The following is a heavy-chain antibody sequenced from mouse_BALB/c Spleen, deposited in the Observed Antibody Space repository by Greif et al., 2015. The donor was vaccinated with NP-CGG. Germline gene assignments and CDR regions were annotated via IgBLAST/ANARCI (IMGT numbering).Heavy chain of an antibody. D-gene: IGHD1-1*01. CDR3: ASHLTTVVAHYYAMDY. CDR2: IDPANGNT. V-gene: IGHV14-3*02. CDR1: GFNIKDTY. Sequence: EVQLQQSGAELVKPGASVKLSCTASGFNIKDTYMHWVKQRPEQGLEWIGRIDPANGNTKYDPKFQGKATITADTSSNTAYLQLSSLTSEDTAVYYCASHLTTVVAHYYAMDYWGQGTSVTVSS. J-gene: IGHJ4*01.